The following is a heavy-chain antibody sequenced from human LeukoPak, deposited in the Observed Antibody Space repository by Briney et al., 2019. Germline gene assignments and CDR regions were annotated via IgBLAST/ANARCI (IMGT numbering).Heavy chain of an antibody. CDR1: GFTFSSYG. CDR2: IRYDGSNK. Sequence: GGSLRLSCAASGFTFSSYGMHWVRQAPGKGLEWVAFIRYDGSNKYYADSVKGRFTISRDNSKSTLSLQMNSLRTEDTAVYYCAKDRGGDCYSHSWGRGTLVTVSS. D-gene: IGHD2-21*02. V-gene: IGHV3-30*02. CDR3: AKDRGGDCYSHS. J-gene: IGHJ4*02.